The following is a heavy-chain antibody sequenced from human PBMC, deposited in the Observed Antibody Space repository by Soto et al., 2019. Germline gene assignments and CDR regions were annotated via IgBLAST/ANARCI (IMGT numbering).Heavy chain of an antibody. D-gene: IGHD3-9*01. CDR2: INHSGST. CDR3: ARSGVGILTGFDY. V-gene: IGHV4-34*01. J-gene: IGHJ4*02. CDR1: GGSFSGYY. Sequence: SETLSLTCAVYGGSFSGYYWSWIRQPPGKGLEWIGEINHSGSTNYNPSLKSRVTISVDTSKNQFSLKLSSVTAADTAVYYCARSGVGILTGFDYWGQGTLVTVSS.